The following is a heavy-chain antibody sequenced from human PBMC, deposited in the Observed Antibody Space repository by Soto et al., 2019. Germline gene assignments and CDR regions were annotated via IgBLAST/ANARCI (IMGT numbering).Heavy chain of an antibody. J-gene: IGHJ6*02. Sequence: QVQLVQSGAEVKKPGASVKVSCKASGYTFTSYGISWVRQAPGQGLEWMGWISAYNGNTNYAQKLQGRVTMTTDTSTSTAYMELRSLRSDDTAVYFCATTLKSGYSYGYYYYYGMDGWGQGTTVTVSS. CDR3: ATTLKSGYSYGYYYYYGMDG. CDR1: GYTFTSYG. V-gene: IGHV1-18*01. D-gene: IGHD5-18*01. CDR2: ISAYNGNT.